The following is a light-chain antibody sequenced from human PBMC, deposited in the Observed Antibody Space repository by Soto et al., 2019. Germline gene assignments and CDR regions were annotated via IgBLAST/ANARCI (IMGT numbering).Light chain of an antibody. V-gene: IGLV2-14*01. CDR3: RSYTSSSTLMV. J-gene: IGLJ2*01. Sequence: QSVLTQPASVSGSPGQSITISCTGTSSDVGGYNYVSWYQQHPGKAPKLMIYDVSNRPSGVSNRFSGSKSGNTAYLTISGLQAEDEADYYCRSYTSSSTLMVFGGGTKVTVL. CDR2: DVS. CDR1: SSDVGGYNY.